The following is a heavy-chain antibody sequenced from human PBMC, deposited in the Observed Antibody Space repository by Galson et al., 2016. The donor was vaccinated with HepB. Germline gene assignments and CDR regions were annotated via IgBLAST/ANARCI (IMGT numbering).Heavy chain of an antibody. CDR1: GYTFTSYA. J-gene: IGHJ4*02. Sequence: SVKVSCKASGYTFTSYAMHWVRQAPGQRLEWMGWINAGTGNTKYSQKFQGRVPITRDTSASTAYMELSSLRSEDTAVYYCARAPIMITFGGVIVRVAPGDYWGQGTLVTVSS. D-gene: IGHD3-16*02. V-gene: IGHV1-3*01. CDR3: ARAPIMITFGGVIVRVAPGDY. CDR2: INAGTGNT.